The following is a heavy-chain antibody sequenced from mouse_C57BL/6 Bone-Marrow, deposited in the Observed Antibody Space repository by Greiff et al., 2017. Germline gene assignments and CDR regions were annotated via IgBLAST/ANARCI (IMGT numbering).Heavy chain of an antibody. CDR2: ISDGGSYT. V-gene: IGHV5-4*03. CDR1: GFTFSSYA. Sequence: EVKVVESGGGLVKPGGSLKLSCAASGFTFSSYAMPWVRQTPEKRLEWVATISDGGSYTYYPDNVKGRFTISRDNAKNNLYLQMSHLMSEDTAMYYYARAYYDYEDPFYSYAMDYWGQGTSVTVSS. CDR3: ARAYYDYEDPFYSYAMDY. D-gene: IGHD2-4*01. J-gene: IGHJ4*01.